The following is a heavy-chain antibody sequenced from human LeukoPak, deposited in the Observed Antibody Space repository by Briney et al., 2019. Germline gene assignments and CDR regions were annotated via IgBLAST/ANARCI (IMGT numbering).Heavy chain of an antibody. D-gene: IGHD3-22*01. V-gene: IGHV4-39*07. CDR1: GGSISSSSYY. CDR3: AREGYDSSYYYFDY. CDR2: IYYSGST. Sequence: SETLSLTCTVSGGSISSSSYYWGWIRQPPGKGLEWIGSIYYSGSTYYNPSLKSRVTISVDTSKNQFSLKLSSVTAADTAVYYCAREGYDSSYYYFDYWGQGTLVTVSS. J-gene: IGHJ4*02.